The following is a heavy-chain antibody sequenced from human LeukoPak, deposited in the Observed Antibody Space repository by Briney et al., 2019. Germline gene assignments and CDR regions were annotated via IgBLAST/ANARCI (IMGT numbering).Heavy chain of an antibody. J-gene: IGHJ6*03. Sequence: PSETLSLTCTVSGGSISSSSYYWGWIRQPPGKGLEWIGEINHSGSTNYNPSLKSRVTISVDTSKNQFSLKLSSVTAADTAVYYCARTYGDYRYYYYYMDVWGKGTTVTISS. D-gene: IGHD4-17*01. CDR1: GGSISSSSYY. V-gene: IGHV4-39*07. CDR3: ARTYGDYRYYYYYMDV. CDR2: INHSGST.